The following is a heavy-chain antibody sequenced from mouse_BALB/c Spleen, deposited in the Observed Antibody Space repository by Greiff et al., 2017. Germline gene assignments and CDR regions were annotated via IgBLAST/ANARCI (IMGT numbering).Heavy chain of an antibody. V-gene: IGHV5-17*02. CDR1: GFTFSSFG. J-gene: IGHJ2*01. CDR2: ISSGSSTI. Sequence: EVQLVESGGGLVQPGGSRKLSCAASGFTFSSFGMHWVRQAPEKGLEWVAYISSGSSTIYYADTVKGRFTISRDNPKNTLFLQMTSLRSEDTAMYYCARGGEEVYFDDWGQGTTLTVSS. CDR3: ARGGEEVYFDD.